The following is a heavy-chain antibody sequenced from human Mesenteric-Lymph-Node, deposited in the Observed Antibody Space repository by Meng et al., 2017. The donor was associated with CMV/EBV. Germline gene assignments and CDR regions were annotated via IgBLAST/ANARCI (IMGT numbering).Heavy chain of an antibody. Sequence: GESLKISCAASGFTFSSYWMHWVRQAPGKGLVWVSRINSDGSSTSYADSVKGRFTISRDNAKNTLYLQMNSLRAEDAAVYYCAKDLGGYCSSSNCYAGGIDPWGQGTLVTVSS. J-gene: IGHJ5*02. D-gene: IGHD2-2*01. CDR2: INSDGSST. CDR1: GFTFSSYW. V-gene: IGHV3-74*01. CDR3: AKDLGGYCSSSNCYAGGIDP.